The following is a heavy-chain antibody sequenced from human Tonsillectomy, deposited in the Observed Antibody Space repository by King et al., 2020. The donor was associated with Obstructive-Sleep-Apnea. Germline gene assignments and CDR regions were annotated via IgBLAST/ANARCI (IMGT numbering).Heavy chain of an antibody. Sequence: QLQESGPGLVKPSETLSLTCTVSGGSISSRNYYWGWIRQPPGKGLEWIGSLYYNGRTYYNPSLKSRVTISVDTSKNQFSLKLSSVTAADTAVYYCARDLYDSSGYHADSWGQGTLVTVSS. CDR3: ARDLYDSSGYHADS. J-gene: IGHJ4*02. CDR1: GGSISSRNYY. D-gene: IGHD3-22*01. V-gene: IGHV4-39*07. CDR2: LYYNGRT.